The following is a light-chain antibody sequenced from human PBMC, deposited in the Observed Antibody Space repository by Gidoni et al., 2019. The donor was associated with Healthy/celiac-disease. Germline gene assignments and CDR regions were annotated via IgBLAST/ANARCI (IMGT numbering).Light chain of an antibody. V-gene: IGKV3-15*01. CDR3: QQYNNWPPYT. CDR1: QSVSSN. Sequence: DIVMTQSPATLSVSPGERATLSCTPSQSVSSNLAWYQQKPRQAPRLLIYCASTRATGIPASFSGSGSGTEFTLTISSLQSEDFAVYYCQQYNNWPPYTFGQGTKLEIK. CDR2: CAS. J-gene: IGKJ2*01.